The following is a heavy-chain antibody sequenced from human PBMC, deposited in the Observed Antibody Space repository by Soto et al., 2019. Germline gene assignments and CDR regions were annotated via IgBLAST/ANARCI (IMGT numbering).Heavy chain of an antibody. CDR3: ARDQHYYDSSGYQSWWFDP. V-gene: IGHV1-2*02. CDR2: INPNSGGT. J-gene: IGHJ5*02. CDR1: GYTFTGYY. D-gene: IGHD3-22*01. Sequence: ASVKVSCKASGYTFTGYYMHWVRQAPGQGLEWMGWINPNSGGTNYAQKFQGRVTMTRDTSISTAYMELSRLRSDDTAVYYCARDQHYYDSSGYQSWWFDPWGQGTLVTVSS.